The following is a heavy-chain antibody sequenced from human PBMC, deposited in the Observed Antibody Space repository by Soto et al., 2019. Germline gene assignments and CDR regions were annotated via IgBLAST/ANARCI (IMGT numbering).Heavy chain of an antibody. V-gene: IGHV1-69*08. CDR3: ARPDFGDFWYFDL. D-gene: IGHD4-17*01. J-gene: IGHJ2*01. Sequence: QDQLVQSGAEVKKPGSSVKVSCKAFGGPFSSHTFSWVRQAPGQGLEWMGRIIPALGTTTYAQKFQGRVTITADESVTTVYMELHSLRTEDTAVYYCARPDFGDFWYFDLWGRGTLVTVSS. CDR1: GGPFSSHT. CDR2: IIPALGTT.